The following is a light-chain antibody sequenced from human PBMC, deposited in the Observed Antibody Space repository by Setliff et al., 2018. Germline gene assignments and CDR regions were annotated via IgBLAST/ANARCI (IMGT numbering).Light chain of an antibody. J-gene: IGKJ4*01. V-gene: IGKV3-15*01. CDR1: QSVSSN. Sequence: EIVMTQSPATLSVSPGERATLSCRASQSVSSNLAWYQQKPGQAPRLLIYDAFTRATGIPARFSGSGSGTEFTLTITSMQSEDFVVYYCQQYSNWPPLTFGGGTKVDIK. CDR2: DAF. CDR3: QQYSNWPPLT.